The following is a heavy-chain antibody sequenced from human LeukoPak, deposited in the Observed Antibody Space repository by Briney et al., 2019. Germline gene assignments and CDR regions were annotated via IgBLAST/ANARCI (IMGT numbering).Heavy chain of an antibody. D-gene: IGHD3-9*01. CDR2: ISAYNGNT. V-gene: IGHV1-18*01. Sequence: ASVKVSCKASGYTFTSYGISWVRQAPGQGLEWMGWISAYNGNTNYAQKLQGRVTMTTDTSTSTAYMELRSLRSDDTAVYYCARGGATYYDILTGYYTGDYWGQGTLVTVSS. CDR3: ARGGATYYDILTGYYTGDY. J-gene: IGHJ4*02. CDR1: GYTFTSYG.